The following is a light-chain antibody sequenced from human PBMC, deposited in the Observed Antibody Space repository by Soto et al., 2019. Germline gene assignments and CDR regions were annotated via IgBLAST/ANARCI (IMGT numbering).Light chain of an antibody. CDR3: QQYNNWPLT. Sequence: EIVMTQSPATLSVSPVERATFSCRASQSVSSNLAWYQQKPGQAPRLLIYGASSRATGIPDRFSGSGSGTDFTLTISRLEPEDFAVYYCQQYNNWPLTFGGGTKVDIK. J-gene: IGKJ4*01. V-gene: IGKV3D-15*01. CDR2: GAS. CDR1: QSVSSN.